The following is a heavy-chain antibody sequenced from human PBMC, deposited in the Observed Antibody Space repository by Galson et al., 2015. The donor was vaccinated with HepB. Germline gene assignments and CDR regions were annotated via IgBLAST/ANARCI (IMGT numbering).Heavy chain of an antibody. CDR1: GFAFSDHS. J-gene: IGHJ5*02. D-gene: IGHD3-22*01. CDR3: ARMSIYDGGGSYRHLDQ. Sequence: SLRLSCATSGFAFSDHSMQWVRQTAGKGLVWVSHINSEGTKTFYADSVRGRLTVSRDNAKNTLYLQMNSLRAEDTALYYCARMSIYDGGGSYRHLDQWGQGTLVTVSS. V-gene: IGHV3-74*01. CDR2: INSEGTKT.